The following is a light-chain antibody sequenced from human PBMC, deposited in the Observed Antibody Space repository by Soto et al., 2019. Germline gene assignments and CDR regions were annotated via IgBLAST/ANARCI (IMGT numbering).Light chain of an antibody. CDR2: DND. CDR1: SSNIGKNY. Sequence: QSVLTQPPSVTAAPGQKVTISCPGSSSNIGKNYVSWYQQLPGTTPKLLLYDNDNRPSWIPGRFSGSRSGTSATLAITGVQTGDEADYYCGTWDSSLRAGVFGGGTKVTVL. V-gene: IGLV1-51*01. CDR3: GTWDSSLRAGV. J-gene: IGLJ2*01.